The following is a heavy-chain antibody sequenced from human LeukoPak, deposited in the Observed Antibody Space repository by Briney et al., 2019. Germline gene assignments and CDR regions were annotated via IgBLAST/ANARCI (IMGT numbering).Heavy chain of an antibody. CDR2: ISGSGGST. D-gene: IGHD3-3*01. Sequence: PGGSLRLSCAASGFTFSSYAMSWVRQAPGKGLEWVSAISGSGGSTYYADSVKGRFTISRDNSKNTLYLQMNSLRAEDTAVYYCAKDRDDFWSGYYSFADYWGQGTLVTVSS. V-gene: IGHV3-23*01. CDR3: AKDRDDFWSGYYSFADY. J-gene: IGHJ4*02. CDR1: GFTFSSYA.